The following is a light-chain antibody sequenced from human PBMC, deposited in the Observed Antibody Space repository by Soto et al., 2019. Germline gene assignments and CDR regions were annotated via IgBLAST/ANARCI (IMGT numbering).Light chain of an antibody. CDR2: GVT. Sequence: QSALTQPASVSGSPGQSITISCTGTSSDIGFYNYVSWYQQYPGKAPNLLIYGVTNRPSGVSYRFSGSKSGSTASLTISGLRDEDEADYYCSSYSSTFLYVFGTGTKVTV. J-gene: IGLJ1*01. V-gene: IGLV2-14*03. CDR1: SSDIGFYNY. CDR3: SSYSSTFLYV.